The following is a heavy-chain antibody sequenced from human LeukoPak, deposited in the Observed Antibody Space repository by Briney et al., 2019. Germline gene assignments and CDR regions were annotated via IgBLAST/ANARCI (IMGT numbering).Heavy chain of an antibody. D-gene: IGHD3-22*01. CDR3: ARLGDSSGYSFDY. V-gene: IGHV1-2*02. CDR2: INPNSGGT. CDR1: GFTFIDYH. Sequence: ASVKVSCKASGFTFIDYHIHWVRQAPGQGLEWMGWINPNSGGTNYAQKFQGRVTMTRDTSISTAYMELSRLRSDDTAVYYCARLGDSSGYSFDYWGQGTLVTVSS. J-gene: IGHJ4*02.